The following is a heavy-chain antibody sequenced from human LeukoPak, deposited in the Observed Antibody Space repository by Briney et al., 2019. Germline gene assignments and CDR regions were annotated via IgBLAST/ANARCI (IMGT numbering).Heavy chain of an antibody. CDR1: GFTFSDYY. CDR2: ISSSSSYT. J-gene: IGHJ6*02. V-gene: IGHV3-11*05. Sequence: GGSLRLSCAASGFTFSDYYMSWLRQAPGKGLEGVSYISSSSSYTNYADSVKGRFTISRDNAKNSLYLQMNSLGSEDTAVYSCARDRYYYGSGRRYGMDVWGQGTTVTASS. D-gene: IGHD3-10*01. CDR3: ARDRYYYGSGRRYGMDV.